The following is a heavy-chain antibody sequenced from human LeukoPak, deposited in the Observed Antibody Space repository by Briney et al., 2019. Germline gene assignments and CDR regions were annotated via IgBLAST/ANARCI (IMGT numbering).Heavy chain of an antibody. V-gene: IGHV3-7*01. J-gene: IGHJ6*02. CDR3: AKSTAMDYYGMDV. D-gene: IGHD2-21*02. Sequence: GGSLRLSCAASGFTFSDYWLSWVRQAPGEGLEWVANIKQDGSEKYYVDSVKGRFTISRDNAKNSLYLEMNSLRAEDTAVYYCAKSTAMDYYGMDVWGQGTTVTVSS. CDR2: IKQDGSEK. CDR1: GFTFSDYW.